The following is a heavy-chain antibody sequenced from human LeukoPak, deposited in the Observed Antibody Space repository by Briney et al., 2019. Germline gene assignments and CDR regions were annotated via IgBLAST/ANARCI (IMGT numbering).Heavy chain of an antibody. J-gene: IGHJ5*02. D-gene: IGHD5-24*01. CDR2: IWYGGSNK. CDR3: ASQPSRVGYEGDWFDP. V-gene: IGHV3-33*01. Sequence: GGSLRLSCAASGFTFSSYGMHWVRQAPGKGLEWVAVIWYGGSNKYYADSVKGRFTISRDNSKNTLYLQMNSLRAEDTAVYYCASQPSRVGYEGDWFDPWGQGTLVTVSS. CDR1: GFTFSSYG.